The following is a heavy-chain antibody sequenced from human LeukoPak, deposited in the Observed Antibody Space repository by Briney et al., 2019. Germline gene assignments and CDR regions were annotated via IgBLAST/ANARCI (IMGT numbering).Heavy chain of an antibody. CDR2: INHSGST. CDR3: ARVWDY. V-gene: IGHV4-34*01. J-gene: IGHJ4*02. Sequence: PSETLSLTCAVYGGSFSTYYWSWIRQPPGKGLERIGEINHSGSTTYNPSLKSRVIISVDTSKNQFSLKLTSVTAADTAVYYCARVWDYWGQGTLVTVSS. CDR1: GGSFSTYY.